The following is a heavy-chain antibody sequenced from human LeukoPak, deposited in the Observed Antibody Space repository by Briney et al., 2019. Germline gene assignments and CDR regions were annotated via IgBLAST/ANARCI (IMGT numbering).Heavy chain of an antibody. CDR1: GYTLTELS. V-gene: IGHV1-24*01. J-gene: IGHJ5*02. CDR3: ARDPGSNYDLGYNWFDP. CDR2: FDPEDGET. D-gene: IGHD5-24*01. Sequence: ASVKVSCKVSGYTLTELSMHWVRQAPGKGLEWMGGFDPEDGETIYAQKFQGRVTMTEDTSTDTAYMELSSLRSEDTAVYYCARDPGSNYDLGYNWFDPWGQGTLVTVSS.